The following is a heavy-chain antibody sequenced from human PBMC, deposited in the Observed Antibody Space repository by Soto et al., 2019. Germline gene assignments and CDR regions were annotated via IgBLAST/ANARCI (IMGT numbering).Heavy chain of an antibody. CDR1: GGSFSGYY. V-gene: IGHV4-34*01. CDR2: INHSGST. J-gene: IGHJ4*02. CDR3: ARGGLWFRKHFDY. Sequence: SETSLTCAVYGGSFSGYYWSWIRQPPGKGLEWIGEINHSGSTNYNPSLKSRVTISVDTSKNQFSLKLSSVTAADTAVYYCARGGLWFRKHFDYWGQGTLVTVSS. D-gene: IGHD3-10*01.